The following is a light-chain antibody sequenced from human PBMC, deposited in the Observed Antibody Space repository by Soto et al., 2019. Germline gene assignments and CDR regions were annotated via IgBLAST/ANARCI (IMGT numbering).Light chain of an antibody. J-gene: IGKJ2*03. Sequence: DIQMTQSPSSLSASVGGRVTITCRASESIRAYLNWYQQKPGKAPNLLIYTASALYTGVPSRFRGAGSDTDFSLSISTLQPDDVATYYCQQSYRAPYSFGQGTKVDIK. CDR2: TAS. V-gene: IGKV1-39*01. CDR3: QQSYRAPYS. CDR1: ESIRAY.